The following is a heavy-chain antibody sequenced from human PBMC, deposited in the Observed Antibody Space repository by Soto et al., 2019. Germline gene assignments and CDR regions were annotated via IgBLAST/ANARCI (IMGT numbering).Heavy chain of an antibody. CDR3: ASPPPAHYFDN. CDR2: INPDNGVT. V-gene: IGHV1-2*02. Sequence: ASVKVSCKTSGYSFIGFDLSWVRQAPGQGPEWMGCINPDNGVTSYAQKFEGRVTLTRDTSINTAFMEVANLRSDDTAIYSCASPPPAHYFDNWGQGSLVTVSS. CDR1: GYSFIGFD. J-gene: IGHJ4*02.